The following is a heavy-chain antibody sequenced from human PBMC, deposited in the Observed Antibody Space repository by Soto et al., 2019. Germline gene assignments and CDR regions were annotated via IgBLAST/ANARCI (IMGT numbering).Heavy chain of an antibody. CDR1: GFTFSSYA. D-gene: IGHD1-26*01. Sequence: GSLRLSCAAYGFTFSSYAMSWVRQAPGKGLEWVSAISGSGGSTYYSDSVKGRFTISRDNSKNTLYLKMNSLRAEDTAVYYCAKGGSVTRNDYWGQGTLVTVSS. J-gene: IGHJ4*02. CDR2: ISGSGGST. V-gene: IGHV3-23*01. CDR3: AKGGSVTRNDY.